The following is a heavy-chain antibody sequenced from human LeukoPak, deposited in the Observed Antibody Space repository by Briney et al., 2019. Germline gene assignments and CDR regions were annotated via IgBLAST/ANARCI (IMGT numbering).Heavy chain of an antibody. CDR2: IYYSGRT. V-gene: IGHV4-30-4*01. D-gene: IGHD4-17*01. CDR1: GGSISSGDYF. CDR3: ARAVGYGDSNFDY. Sequence: PSQTLSLTCTVSGGSISSGDYFWSWLRQSPGEGLEWIGYIYYSGRTYCSPSLESRVTISLDTSKNQFSLKVNTVTAAATAVYYCARAVGYGDSNFDYWGQGTLVTVSS. J-gene: IGHJ4*02.